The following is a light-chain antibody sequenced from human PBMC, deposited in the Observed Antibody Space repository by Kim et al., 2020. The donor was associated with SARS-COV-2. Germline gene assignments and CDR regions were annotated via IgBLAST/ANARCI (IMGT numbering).Light chain of an antibody. CDR2: GAS. CDR1: QNVSSSY. V-gene: IGKV3-20*01. J-gene: IGKJ2*01. CDR3: QQYGSSPPYT. Sequence: SPVERATLSCRASQNVSSSYLAWYQQKPGQAPRLLIYGASSRATGIPDRFSGSGSGTDFTLTISRLEPEDFAVYYCQQYGSSPPYTFGQGTKLEI.